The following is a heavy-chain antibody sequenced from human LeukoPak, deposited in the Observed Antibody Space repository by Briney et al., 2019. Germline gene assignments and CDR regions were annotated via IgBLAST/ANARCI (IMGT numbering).Heavy chain of an antibody. J-gene: IGHJ6*02. CDR2: ICYSGST. Sequence: SETLSLTCTVSGGSISSYYWSWIRQPPGKGLEWIGYICYSGSTNYNPSLKSRVTISVDTSKNQFSLKLSSVTAADTAVYYCARIGYCSGGSCYGDYYGMDVWGQGTTVTVSS. V-gene: IGHV4-59*08. CDR3: ARIGYCSGGSCYGDYYGMDV. D-gene: IGHD2-15*01. CDR1: GGSISSYY.